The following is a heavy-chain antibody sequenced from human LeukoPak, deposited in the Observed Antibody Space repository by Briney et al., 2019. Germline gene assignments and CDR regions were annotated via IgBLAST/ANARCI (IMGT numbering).Heavy chain of an antibody. CDR1: GYTLTELS. Sequence: ASVKVSCKVSGYTLTELSMHWVRQAPGKGLEWMGGFDPEDGETIYAQKSQGRVTMTEDTSTDTAYMELSSLRSEDTAVYYCATGPYITIFGVVTTTFDYWGQGTLVTVSS. CDR2: FDPEDGET. CDR3: ATGPYITIFGVVTTTFDY. D-gene: IGHD3-3*01. V-gene: IGHV1-24*01. J-gene: IGHJ4*02.